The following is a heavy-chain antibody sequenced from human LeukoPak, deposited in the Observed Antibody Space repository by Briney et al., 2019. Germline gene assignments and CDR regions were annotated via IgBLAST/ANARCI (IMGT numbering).Heavy chain of an antibody. Sequence: ASVKVSCKASGYTFTCYGISWVRQAPGQGLEWMGWISAYNGNTNYAQKLQGRVTMTTDTSTSTAYMELRSLRSDDTAVYYCARDAYSGSYPDPFDYWGQGTLVTVSS. CDR2: ISAYNGNT. V-gene: IGHV1-18*01. D-gene: IGHD1-26*01. CDR3: ARDAYSGSYPDPFDY. J-gene: IGHJ4*02. CDR1: GYTFTCYG.